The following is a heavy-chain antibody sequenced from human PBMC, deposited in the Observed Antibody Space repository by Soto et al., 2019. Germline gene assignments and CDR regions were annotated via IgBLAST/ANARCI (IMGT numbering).Heavy chain of an antibody. D-gene: IGHD1-26*01. CDR3: ARNQWELLN. CDR1: GFTFSNYG. J-gene: IGHJ4*02. Sequence: GGSLRLSCVGSGFTFSNYGMHWVRQAPGKGLEWVALITYDGSNTYYADTVKGRFTISRDNFKNTLYLQMNSLRAEDTAVYYCARNQWELLNWGQGTLVTVSS. CDR2: ITYDGSNT. V-gene: IGHV3-30*12.